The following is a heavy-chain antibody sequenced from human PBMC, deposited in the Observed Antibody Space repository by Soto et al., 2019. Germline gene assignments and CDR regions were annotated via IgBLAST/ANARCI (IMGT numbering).Heavy chain of an antibody. J-gene: IGHJ3*02. V-gene: IGHV3-9*01. Sequence: GGSLRLSCAASGFTFDDYAMHWVRHAPGKGLEWVSGISWNSGSIGYADSVKGRFTISRDNAKNSLYLQMNSLRAEDTALYYCAKDMFDGPDTSSDGAFDIWGQGTMVTVSS. D-gene: IGHD3-10*02. CDR2: ISWNSGSI. CDR3: AKDMFDGPDTSSDGAFDI. CDR1: GFTFDDYA.